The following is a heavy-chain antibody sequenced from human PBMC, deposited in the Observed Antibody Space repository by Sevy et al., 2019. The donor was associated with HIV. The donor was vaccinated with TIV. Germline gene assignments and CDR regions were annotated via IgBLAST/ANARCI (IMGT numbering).Heavy chain of an antibody. V-gene: IGHV1-2*02. Sequence: ASVKVSCKASGYTFTGYYMHWVRQAPGQGLEWMGWINPNSGGTNYAQKFQGRVTMTRYTSISTAYMELSRLRSDDTAVYYCARDVGSVVVPAAVYFDYWGQGTLVTVSS. CDR1: GYTFTGYY. CDR2: INPNSGGT. D-gene: IGHD2-2*01. J-gene: IGHJ4*02. CDR3: ARDVGSVVVPAAVYFDY.